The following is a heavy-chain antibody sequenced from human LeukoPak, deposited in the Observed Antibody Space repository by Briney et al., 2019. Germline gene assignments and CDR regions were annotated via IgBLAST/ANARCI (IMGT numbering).Heavy chain of an antibody. CDR3: AKARGLIGGAFDI. CDR1: GFTFDDYI. D-gene: IGHD3-22*01. J-gene: IGHJ3*02. Sequence: GGSLRLSCAASGFTFDDYIMHWVRQAPGKGLEWVFLISWDGDTTYYADSVKGRFTSSRDNSKNSLFLQMNSLRTEDTALYYCAKARGLIGGAFDIWGQGTMVTVSS. V-gene: IGHV3-43*01. CDR2: ISWDGDTT.